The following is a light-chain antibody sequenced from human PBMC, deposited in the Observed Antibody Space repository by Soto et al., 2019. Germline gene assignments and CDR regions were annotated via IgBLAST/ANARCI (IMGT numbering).Light chain of an antibody. V-gene: IGKV1-39*01. CDR3: QQSYSRPRT. CDR2: TTS. J-gene: IGKJ1*01. Sequence: DIQMPQSPTSLSSYVGDRVPSTCRARQSISSYLNWYKQKPGKAPKLLIYTTSSLESGVPSRFSGSGSGAYCTLTISSLSPEDFATYFCQQSYSRPRTFGQGTKVEI. CDR1: QSISSY.